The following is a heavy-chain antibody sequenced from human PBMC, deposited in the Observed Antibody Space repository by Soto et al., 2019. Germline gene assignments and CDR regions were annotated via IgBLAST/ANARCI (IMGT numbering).Heavy chain of an antibody. Sequence: ASVKVSCKASNDSLSSHFIHWVRQAPGEGLEWMGIINPGPNSASYSKEFQGRLTLTSDMPSRTVYMQLSNLRSDDTAVYYCARAPKLRYFDWFSSPNYSGMDVWGQGTRVTVSS. V-gene: IGHV1-46*01. CDR2: INPGPNSA. CDR3: ARAPKLRYFDWFSSPNYSGMDV. CDR1: NDSLSSHF. J-gene: IGHJ6*02. D-gene: IGHD3-9*01.